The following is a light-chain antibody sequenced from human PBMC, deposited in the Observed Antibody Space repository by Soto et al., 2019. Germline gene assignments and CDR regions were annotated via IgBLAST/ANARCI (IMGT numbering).Light chain of an antibody. V-gene: IGKV3-20*01. J-gene: IGKJ4*01. CDR1: QSVSSSY. CDR2: GAS. Sequence: EIVLTQSPGTLSLSPGERATLSCRASQSVSSSYLAWYQQNPGQAPRLLIYGASSRATGIPDRFSGSGYGTDFTLTISRLEPEDFAVYYCQQYGSSPQTFGGGTKVEIK. CDR3: QQYGSSPQT.